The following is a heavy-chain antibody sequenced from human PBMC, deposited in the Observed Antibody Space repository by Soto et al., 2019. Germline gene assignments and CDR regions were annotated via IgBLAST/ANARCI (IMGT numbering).Heavy chain of an antibody. CDR1: GGSVSGYY. CDR3: ARGLGRITISGVGKGSFDY. CDR2: INHSGST. D-gene: IGHD3-3*01. Sequence: PSETLSLTCAVYGGSVSGYYWSWIRQPPGKGLEWIGEINHSGSTNYNPSLKSRVTISVDTSKNQFSLKLSSETAADTAVYYCARGLGRITISGVGKGSFDYWGQGTLVTVSS. V-gene: IGHV4-34*01. J-gene: IGHJ4*02.